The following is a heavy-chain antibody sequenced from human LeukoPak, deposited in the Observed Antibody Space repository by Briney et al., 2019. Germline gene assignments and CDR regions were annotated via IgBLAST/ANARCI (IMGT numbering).Heavy chain of an antibody. CDR3: TIMHGYYDGSGYWVQ. D-gene: IGHD3-22*01. CDR1: GFTFGSYS. Sequence: GGSLRLSCAASGFTFGSYSMSWVRQAPGKGLEWVSFITTTGATTSYADSVKGRFTISRDNLRNTLYMQMNSLRDEDTALYYCTIMHGYYDGSGYWVQWGQGTLVTVSS. CDR2: ITTTGATT. V-gene: IGHV3-23*01. J-gene: IGHJ4*02.